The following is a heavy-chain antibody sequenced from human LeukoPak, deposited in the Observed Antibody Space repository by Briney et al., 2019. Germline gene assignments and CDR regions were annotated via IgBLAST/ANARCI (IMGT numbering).Heavy chain of an antibody. CDR2: INPNSGGT. V-gene: IGHV1-2*02. J-gene: IGHJ6*03. Sequence: ASVKVSCKASGYTFTGYYMHWVRQAPGQGLEWMGWINPNSGGTNYARKFQGRVTMTRDTSISTAYMELSRLRSDDTAVYYCARALDGDYYMDVWGKGTTVTVSS. CDR1: GYTFTGYY. D-gene: IGHD4-17*01. CDR3: ARALDGDYYMDV.